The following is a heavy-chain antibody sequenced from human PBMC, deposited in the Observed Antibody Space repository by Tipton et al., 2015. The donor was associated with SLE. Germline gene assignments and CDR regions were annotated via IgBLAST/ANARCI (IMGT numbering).Heavy chain of an antibody. CDR1: GGSISSVDYY. CDR2: MSYSGST. V-gene: IGHV4-31*03. J-gene: IGHJ4*02. CDR3: ARGGVGGYDWHFDY. Sequence: TLSLTCTVSGGSISSVDYYWTWIRQHPGKGLEWIGHMSYSGSTHYNPSLRSRITISVDTSKNHFSLKLSSVTAADTAVYYCARGGVGGYDWHFDYWGQGTLVTVSS. D-gene: IGHD5-12*01.